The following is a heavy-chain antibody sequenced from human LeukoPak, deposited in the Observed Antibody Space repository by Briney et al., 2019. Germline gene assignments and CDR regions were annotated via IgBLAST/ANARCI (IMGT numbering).Heavy chain of an antibody. Sequence: PGRSLRLSYAASGFTFDDYAMHWVRQAPGKGLEWVSGISWNSGSIGYADSVKGRFTISRDNAKNSLYLQMNSLRAEDTALYYCAKDRATSSSFYYYYGMDVWGQGTTVTVSS. D-gene: IGHD6-13*01. CDR2: ISWNSGSI. CDR3: AKDRATSSSFYYYYGMDV. V-gene: IGHV3-9*01. CDR1: GFTFDDYA. J-gene: IGHJ6*02.